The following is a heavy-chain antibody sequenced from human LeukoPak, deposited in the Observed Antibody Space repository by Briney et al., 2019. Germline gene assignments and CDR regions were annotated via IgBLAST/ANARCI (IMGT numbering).Heavy chain of an antibody. CDR1: GFTVSSNY. J-gene: IGHJ3*02. D-gene: IGHD3-9*01. Sequence: GGSLRLSCAASGFTVSSNYMSWVRQAPGKGLEWVSVIYSGGSTYYADSVKGRFTISRNNSKNTLYLQMNSLRAEDTAVYYYARDSILTGAVLGAFDIWGQGTMVTVSS. CDR3: ARDSILTGAVLGAFDI. CDR2: IYSGGST. V-gene: IGHV3-53*01.